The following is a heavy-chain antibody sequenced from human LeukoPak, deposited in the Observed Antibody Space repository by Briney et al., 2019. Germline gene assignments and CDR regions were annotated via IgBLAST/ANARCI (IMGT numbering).Heavy chain of an antibody. Sequence: PGGCLRLSCAASGFTFSSYWMDWVRQAPGEGLGLVTSIGGNGDNTFYTDSVKDRFTISRDNSKNTLFLQMNSLRAEDTAVYYCAKGRGTTVTSAANYWGQGTLVTVSS. V-gene: IGHV3-23*01. D-gene: IGHD4-17*01. J-gene: IGHJ4*02. CDR1: GFTFSSYW. CDR3: AKGRGTTVTSAANY. CDR2: IGGNGDNT.